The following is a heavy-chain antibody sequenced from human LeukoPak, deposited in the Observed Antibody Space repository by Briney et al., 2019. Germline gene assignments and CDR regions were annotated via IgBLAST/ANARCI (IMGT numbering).Heavy chain of an antibody. V-gene: IGHV1-69*13. J-gene: IGHJ4*02. CDR3: ARESDMVGNFFDY. D-gene: IGHD5-12*01. Sequence: ASVKVSCKASGGTFSSYAISWVRRAPGQGLEWMGGIIPIFGTANYAQKFQGRVTITADESTSTAYMELSSLRSEDTAVYYCARESDMVGNFFDYWGQGTLVTVSS. CDR1: GGTFSSYA. CDR2: IIPIFGTA.